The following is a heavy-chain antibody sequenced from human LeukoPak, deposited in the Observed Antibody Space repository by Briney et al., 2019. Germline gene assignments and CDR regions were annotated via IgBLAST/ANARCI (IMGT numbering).Heavy chain of an antibody. CDR1: GGSIRTSSYY. CDR3: AGTGIAVA. Sequence: SETLSLTCTVSGGSIRTSSYYWGWIRQPPGEGLEWIGSIYYSGSTYFNPSLKSRVTISVDTSKNQFSLKLSSVTAADTAMYYCAGTGIAVAWGQGTLVTVSS. D-gene: IGHD6-19*01. V-gene: IGHV4-39*07. J-gene: IGHJ4*02. CDR2: IYYSGST.